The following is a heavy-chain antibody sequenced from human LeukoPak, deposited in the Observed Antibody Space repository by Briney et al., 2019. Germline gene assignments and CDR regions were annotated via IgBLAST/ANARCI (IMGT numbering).Heavy chain of an antibody. V-gene: IGHV1-8*01. D-gene: IGHD5-12*01. CDR2: MNPNSGNT. J-gene: IGHJ4*02. CDR3: ARVNRRWGYSGYDLGY. Sequence: ASVKVSCKASGCTFTSYDINWVRQATGQGLEWMGWMNPNSGNTGYAQTFQGRVTMTRNTSISPAYMELSSLRSEATAVYYCARVNRRWGYSGYDLGYWGQGTLVTVSS. CDR1: GCTFTSYD.